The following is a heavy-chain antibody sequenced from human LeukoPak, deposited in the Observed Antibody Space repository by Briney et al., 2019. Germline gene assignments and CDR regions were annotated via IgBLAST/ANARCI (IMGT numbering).Heavy chain of an antibody. CDR3: AKDADDYYGSGSHVDY. V-gene: IGHV3-7*01. D-gene: IGHD3-10*01. Sequence: GGSLRLSCAASGFTFSSYWMSWVRQAPGKGLEWVANIKQDGSEKYYVDSVKGRFTISRDNSKNTLFLQMNSLRAGDTAVFYCAKDADDYYGSGSHVDYWGQGTLVTVSS. CDR2: IKQDGSEK. J-gene: IGHJ4*02. CDR1: GFTFSSYW.